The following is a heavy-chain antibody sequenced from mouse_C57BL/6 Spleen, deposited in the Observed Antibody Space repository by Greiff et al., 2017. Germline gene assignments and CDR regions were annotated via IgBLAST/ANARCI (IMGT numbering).Heavy chain of an antibody. V-gene: IGHV1-80*01. J-gene: IGHJ4*01. CDR3: ARTVVDPCYAMDY. CDR2: IYPGGGDT. D-gene: IGHD1-1*01. CDR1: GYAFSSYW. Sequence: QVQLQQSGAELVRPGASVKISCKASGYAFSSYWMNWVKQRPGKGLEWIGEIYPGGGDTNYNGKFKGKATLTADKSSSTAYMQLSSLTSEDSAVYYCARTVVDPCYAMDYWGQGTSVTVSS.